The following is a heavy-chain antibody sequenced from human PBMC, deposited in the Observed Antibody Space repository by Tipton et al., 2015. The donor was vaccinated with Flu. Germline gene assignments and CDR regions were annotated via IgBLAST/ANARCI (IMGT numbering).Heavy chain of an antibody. Sequence: LRLSCAVYGGSFSGYYWSWIRQPPGKGLEWIGEINHSGSTNSNPSLKSRVTISVDTSKNQFSLKLSSVTAADTAVYYCARGDSSGWYPLDFDYRGQETLVTVSS. CDR3: ARGDSSGWYPLDFDY. V-gene: IGHV4-34*01. J-gene: IGHJ4*02. D-gene: IGHD6-13*01. CDR2: INHSGST. CDR1: GGSFSGYY.